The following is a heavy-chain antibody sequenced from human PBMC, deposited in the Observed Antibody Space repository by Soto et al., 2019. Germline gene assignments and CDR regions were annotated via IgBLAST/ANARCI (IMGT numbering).Heavy chain of an antibody. J-gene: IGHJ6*02. CDR3: AKGTDYYGMDV. CDR2: ISYDGSNK. CDR1: GFSFSSYG. Sequence: GGSLRLSCVASGFSFSSYGMHWVRQAPGKGLEWVAVISYDGSNKYYADSVKGRFTISRDNSKNTLYLQMNSLRAEDTAVYYCAKGTDYYGMDVWGQGTTVTVSS. V-gene: IGHV3-30*18. D-gene: IGHD3-10*01.